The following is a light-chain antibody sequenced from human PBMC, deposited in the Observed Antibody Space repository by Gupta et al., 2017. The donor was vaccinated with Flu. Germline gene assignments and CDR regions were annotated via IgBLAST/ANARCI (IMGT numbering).Light chain of an antibody. CDR3: QQRADWPIT. V-gene: IGKV3-11*01. Sequence: EVVLTQSPATLSFSPGERATLSCRASQSVKGALAWYQQKPGQAPRLLVYDASNRAAGIPVKLSGSGSGTDFTLTISNREPEDFAVYYCQQRADWPITFGEGPRWRSN. CDR2: DAS. CDR1: QSVKGA. J-gene: IGKJ4*01.